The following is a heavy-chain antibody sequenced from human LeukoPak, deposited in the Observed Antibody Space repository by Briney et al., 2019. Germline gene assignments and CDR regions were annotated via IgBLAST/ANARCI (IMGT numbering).Heavy chain of an antibody. D-gene: IGHD3-3*01. J-gene: IGHJ6*03. CDR3: ARSYYDFWSGSYYYYMDV. Sequence: PSETLSLTCTVSGDSVSSGSHYWSWIRPPPGKGLVCIVYISNSGSTNYNPSLKSRVTISVATSKTQLSLNLNSVTAADTAVYYCARSYYDFWSGSYYYYMDVWGKATTVTVSS. CDR1: GDSVSSGSHY. V-gene: IGHV4-61*01. CDR2: ISNSGST.